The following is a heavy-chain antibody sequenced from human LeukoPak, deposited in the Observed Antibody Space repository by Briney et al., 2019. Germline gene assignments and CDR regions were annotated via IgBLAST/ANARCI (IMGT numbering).Heavy chain of an antibody. Sequence: ASVKVSCKASGYTFTSYAMNWVRQAPGQGLEWMGWINTNTGNPTYAQGFTGRFVFSLDTSVSTAYLQISSLKAEDTAVYYCARGWSPLEYCSGGSCYLLDYWGQGTLVTVSS. V-gene: IGHV7-4-1*02. J-gene: IGHJ4*02. D-gene: IGHD2-15*01. CDR2: INTNTGNP. CDR3: ARGWSPLEYCSGGSCYLLDY. CDR1: GYTFTSYA.